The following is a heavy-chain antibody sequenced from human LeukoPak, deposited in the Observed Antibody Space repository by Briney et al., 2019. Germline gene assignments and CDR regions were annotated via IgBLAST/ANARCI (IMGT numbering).Heavy chain of an antibody. CDR1: GFTFSSYS. CDR3: ARVRWGGLYYFDY. Sequence: GGSLRLSCAASGFTFSSYSMNWVRQAPGKGLEWVSSISSSSSYIYYADSVKGRFTISRDNAKNTLYLQMDSLRAEDTAVYYCARVRWGGLYYFDYWGQGTLVTVSS. D-gene: IGHD3-16*01. CDR2: ISSSSSYI. V-gene: IGHV3-21*01. J-gene: IGHJ4*02.